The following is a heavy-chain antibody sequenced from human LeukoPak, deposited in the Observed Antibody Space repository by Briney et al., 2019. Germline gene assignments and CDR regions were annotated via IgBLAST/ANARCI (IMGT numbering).Heavy chain of an antibody. Sequence: GASVKVSCKASGYTFTSYDINWVRQATGQGLEWMGWMNPNSGNTGYAQKFQGRVTITRNTSISTAYMELSSLRSEDTAVYYCARGPVPFIQDDAFDIWGQGTMVTVSS. D-gene: IGHD2-2*01. J-gene: IGHJ3*02. CDR3: ARGPVPFIQDDAFDI. V-gene: IGHV1-8*03. CDR1: GYTFTSYD. CDR2: MNPNSGNT.